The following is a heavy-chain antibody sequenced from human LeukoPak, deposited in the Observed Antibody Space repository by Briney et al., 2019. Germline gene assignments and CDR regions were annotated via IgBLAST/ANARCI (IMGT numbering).Heavy chain of an antibody. CDR1: GFSFSSHG. Sequence: GGSLRLSCVASGFSFSSHGMHWVRQAPGKGLEWVEFIRYDGSNKYHADSVKGRFTISRDNSKNTLYLQMNSLRPEDTAVYYCAKNSPGISYYSFHYWGQGTLVTVYS. CDR2: IRYDGSNK. D-gene: IGHD3-22*01. CDR3: AKNSPGISYYSFHY. J-gene: IGHJ4*02. V-gene: IGHV3-30*02.